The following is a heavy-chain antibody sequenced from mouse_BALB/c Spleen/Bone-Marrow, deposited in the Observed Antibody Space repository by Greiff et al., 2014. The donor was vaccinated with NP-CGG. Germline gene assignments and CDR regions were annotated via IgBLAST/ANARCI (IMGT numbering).Heavy chain of an antibody. Sequence: VQLKESGTDLVKPFQSLSLTWAVTGYSITSYYSWDWIRPFSGNKMEWMGYIHYSGITVYNPSLKSRISITRDTSNNQFFLQLNSVTTEDTATYYCARFAGTPYTMDYWGQGTSVTVSS. CDR3: ARFAGTPYTMDY. CDR1: GYSITSYYS. V-gene: IGHV3-1*02. CDR2: IHYSGIT. D-gene: IGHD4-1*01. J-gene: IGHJ4*01.